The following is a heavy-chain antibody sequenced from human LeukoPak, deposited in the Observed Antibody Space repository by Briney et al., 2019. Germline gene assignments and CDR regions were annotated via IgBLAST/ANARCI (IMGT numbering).Heavy chain of an antibody. D-gene: IGHD2-2*02. CDR2: ISSSSSTI. CDR1: GFTFSSYS. CDR3: AKETPARAIVVVPAAIDY. J-gene: IGHJ4*02. Sequence: GGSLRLSCAASGFTFSSYSMNWVRQAPGKGLEWVSCISSSSSTIYYADSVKGRFTISRDNSKNTLYLQMNSLRAEDTAVYYCAKETPARAIVVVPAAIDYWGQGTLVTVSS. V-gene: IGHV3-48*01.